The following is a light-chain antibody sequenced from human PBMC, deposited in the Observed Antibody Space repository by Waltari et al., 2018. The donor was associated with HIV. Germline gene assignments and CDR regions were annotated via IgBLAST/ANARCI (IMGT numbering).Light chain of an antibody. CDR2: RNS. CDR3: AAWDDSLNGYV. Sequence: QSVLTQPTSAAATPRHRGTTSCSGGSSDTGSYTVSWYQPPPATAPKPLIFRNSQRPSGVPDRFSASKSGTSASLAISGLQSEDEADYYCAAWDDSLNGYVFGTGTRVTVL. J-gene: IGLJ1*01. V-gene: IGLV1-44*01. CDR1: SSDTGSYT.